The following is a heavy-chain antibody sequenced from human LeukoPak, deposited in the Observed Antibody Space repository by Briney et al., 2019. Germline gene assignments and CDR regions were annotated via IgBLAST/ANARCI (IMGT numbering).Heavy chain of an antibody. CDR2: IKQDGSEK. V-gene: IGHV3-7*03. CDR3: ARGGSYLSAFDI. Sequence: QPGGSPRLSCAASGFTFSNYWMTWVRQAPGKGLEWVANIKQDGSEKYYVDSVKGRFTISRDNAKNTLYLQMNSLRAEDTAVYYCARGGSYLSAFDIWGQGTMVTVSS. CDR1: GFTFSNYW. D-gene: IGHD1-26*01. J-gene: IGHJ3*02.